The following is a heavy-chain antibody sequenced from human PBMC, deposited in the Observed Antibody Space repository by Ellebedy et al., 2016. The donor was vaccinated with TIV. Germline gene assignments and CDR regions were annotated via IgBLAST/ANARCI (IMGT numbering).Heavy chain of an antibody. J-gene: IGHJ5*02. CDR2: ISAYNGNT. D-gene: IGHD2/OR15-2a*01. CDR3: ARGFYERFDP. Sequence: ASVKVSCKASGYTFTGYYIHWVRQAPGQGLEWMGWISAYNGNTSYAQKFQGRVTMTTDTFTSTAYMELRSLRSDDTAVYYCARGFYERFDPWGQGTLVTVSS. CDR1: GYTFTGYY. V-gene: IGHV1-18*04.